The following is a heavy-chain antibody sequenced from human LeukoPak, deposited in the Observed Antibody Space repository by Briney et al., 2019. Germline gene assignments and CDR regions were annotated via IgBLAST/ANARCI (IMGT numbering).Heavy chain of an antibody. D-gene: IGHD2-15*01. Sequence: GGPLRLSCAASRFTFSNYSMNWVRQAPGKGLEWVSSISSSSQYIYYADSVKGRFTISRDNAKNSLYLQMNSLRAEDTAIYYCARVYCAGDSCYSCFDFRGQGTLVTVSS. V-gene: IGHV3-21*01. CDR1: RFTFSNYS. CDR2: ISSSSQYI. J-gene: IGHJ4*02. CDR3: ARVYCAGDSCYSCFDF.